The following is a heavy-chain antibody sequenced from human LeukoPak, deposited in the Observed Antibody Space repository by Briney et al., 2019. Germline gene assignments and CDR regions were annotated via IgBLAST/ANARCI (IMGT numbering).Heavy chain of an antibody. Sequence: SQTLSLTCTVSGGSISSGGYYWSWLRQPPGKGLEWIGYIYHSGSTYYNPSLKSRVTISVDRSKNQFSLKLSSVTAADTAVYYCARVQGALSSWYTLLGTRFDPWGQGTLVTVSS. V-gene: IGHV4-30-2*01. CDR3: ARVQGALSSWYTLLGTRFDP. CDR2: IYHSGST. J-gene: IGHJ5*02. CDR1: GGSISSGGYY. D-gene: IGHD6-13*01.